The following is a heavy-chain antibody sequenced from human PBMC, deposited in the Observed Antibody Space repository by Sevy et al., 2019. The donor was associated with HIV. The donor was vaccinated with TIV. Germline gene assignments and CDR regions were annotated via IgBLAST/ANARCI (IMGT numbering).Heavy chain of an antibody. CDR3: AKDQLAVVVVPAAIEDV. CDR2: ISGSGGST. D-gene: IGHD2-2*02. CDR1: GFTFSSYA. Sequence: GGSPRLSCAASGFTFSSYAMSWVRQAPGKGLEWVSAISGSGGSTYYADSVKGRFTISRDNSKNTLYLQMNSLRAEDTAVYYCAKDQLAVVVVPAAIEDVWGKGTTVTVSS. V-gene: IGHV3-23*01. J-gene: IGHJ6*04.